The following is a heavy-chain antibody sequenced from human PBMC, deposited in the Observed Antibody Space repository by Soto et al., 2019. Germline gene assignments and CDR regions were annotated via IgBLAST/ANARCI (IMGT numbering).Heavy chain of an antibody. CDR3: AKDIYNHRSTIFGVEHYPLYGMDL. V-gene: IGHV3-43D*04. CDR2: ISWDGGST. J-gene: IGHJ6*02. Sequence: GSLRLSCAASGFTFDDYAMHWVRQAPGKGLEWVSLISWDGGSTYYADSVEGRFTISRDNSKNSLYLQMNSLRAEDTALYYCAKDIYNHRSTIFGVEHYPLYGMDLWGQGTTLTVSS. D-gene: IGHD3-3*01. CDR1: GFTFDDYA.